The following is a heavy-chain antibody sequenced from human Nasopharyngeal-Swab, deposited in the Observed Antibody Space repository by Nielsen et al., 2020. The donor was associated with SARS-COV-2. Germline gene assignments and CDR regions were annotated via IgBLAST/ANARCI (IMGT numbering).Heavy chain of an antibody. CDR3: ARGYSYGLAY. CDR1: GYTFTNHF. Sequence: ALVKVSCKASGYTFTNHFMHWVRQAPGQGLEWMGMINPSGGSTGYAQNFQGRVTVTRDTSTSTVYMELSSLSSEDTAVYYCARGYSYGLAYWGQGTLVTVSP. D-gene: IGHD5-18*01. V-gene: IGHV1-46*01. J-gene: IGHJ4*02. CDR2: INPSGGST.